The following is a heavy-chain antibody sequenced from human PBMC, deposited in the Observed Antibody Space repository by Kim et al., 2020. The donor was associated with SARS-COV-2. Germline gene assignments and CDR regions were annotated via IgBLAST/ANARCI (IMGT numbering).Heavy chain of an antibody. J-gene: IGHJ6*02. D-gene: IGHD5-12*01. V-gene: IGHV3-30*18. CDR1: GFTFSSFG. CDR2: ISYDGNNK. Sequence: GGSLRLSCAASGFTFSSFGMHWVRQAPGKGLEWVAVISYDGNNKYYADSGEGRFTISRDNSKNTLYLQMNSLRAEDTAVYYCAKDRNSGHDIRYYYGMDVWGQGTTVTVSS. CDR3: AKDRNSGHDIRYYYGMDV.